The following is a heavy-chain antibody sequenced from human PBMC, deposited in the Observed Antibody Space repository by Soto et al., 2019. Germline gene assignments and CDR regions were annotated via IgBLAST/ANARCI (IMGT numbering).Heavy chain of an antibody. V-gene: IGHV5-51*01. D-gene: IGHD6-19*01. CDR1: GYSFTSYW. J-gene: IGHJ6*03. Sequence: GESLKISCKGSGYSFTSYWIGWVRQMPGKGLEWMGIIYPGDSDTRYSPSFQGQVTISADKSISTAYLQWSSLKASDTAMYYCARHLHSSGRGYYYYYYMDVWGKGTTVTVSS. CDR2: IYPGDSDT. CDR3: ARHLHSSGRGYYYYYYMDV.